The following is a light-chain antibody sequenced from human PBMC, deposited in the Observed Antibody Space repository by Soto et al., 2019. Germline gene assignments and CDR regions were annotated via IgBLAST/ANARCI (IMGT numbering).Light chain of an antibody. CDR3: QQYGSSPE. CDR2: GAS. V-gene: IGKV3-20*01. J-gene: IGKJ1*01. Sequence: EIVLTQSPGTLSLPPGERATLSCRASQSVSSSYLAWYQQKPGQAPRLLIYGASSRATGIPDRFSGSGSGTDFTLTISRLEPEDFAVYYCQQYGSSPEFGQGTKVDIK. CDR1: QSVSSSY.